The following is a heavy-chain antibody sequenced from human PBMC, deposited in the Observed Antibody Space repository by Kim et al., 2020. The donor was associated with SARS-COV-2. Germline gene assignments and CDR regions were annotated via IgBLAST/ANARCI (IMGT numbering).Heavy chain of an antibody. CDR2: INHSGST. CDR3: ASTPTSHHAFDI. J-gene: IGHJ3*02. V-gene: IGHV4-34*01. Sequence: SETLSLTCAVYGGSFSGYYWSWIRQPPGKGLEWIGEINHSGSTNYNPSLKSRVTISVDTSKNQFSLKLSSVTAADTAVYYCASTPTSHHAFDIWGQGTMV. CDR1: GGSFSGYY.